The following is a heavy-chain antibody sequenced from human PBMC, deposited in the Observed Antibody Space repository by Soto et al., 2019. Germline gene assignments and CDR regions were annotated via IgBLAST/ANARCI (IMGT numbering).Heavy chain of an antibody. Sequence: SETLSLTCTVSGGSISSSSYYWGWIRQPPGKGLEWIGSIYYSGSTYYNPSLKSRVTISVDTSKNQFSLKLSSVTAADTAVYYCARLGWGDGYNEGDNAFDIWGQGTMVTVSS. CDR2: IYYSGST. CDR1: GGSISSSSYY. J-gene: IGHJ3*02. CDR3: ARLGWGDGYNEGDNAFDI. D-gene: IGHD5-12*01. V-gene: IGHV4-39*01.